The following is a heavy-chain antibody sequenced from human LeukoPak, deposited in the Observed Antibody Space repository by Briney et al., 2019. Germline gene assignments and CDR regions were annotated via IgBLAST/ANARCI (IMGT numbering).Heavy chain of an antibody. J-gene: IGHJ4*02. CDR1: GFTFSSYM. V-gene: IGHV3-21*01. D-gene: IGHD1-1*01. CDR2: INSGSTYT. Sequence: GGSLRLSCAASGFTFSSYMMNWVRQAPGKGLEWVSSINSGSTYTYYTESVKGRFTVSRDNAKNSLFLQMNSLRDEDTAIYYCARSLTTLTYEGYWGQGTLVTVSS. CDR3: ARSLTTLTYEGY.